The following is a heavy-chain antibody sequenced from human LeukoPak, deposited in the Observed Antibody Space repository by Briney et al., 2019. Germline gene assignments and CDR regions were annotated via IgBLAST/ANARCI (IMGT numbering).Heavy chain of an antibody. CDR2: IKPDGSAE. CDR3: ARANNSSWHN. Sequence: GGSLRLSCATSGFTFSSNWMSWVRHAPGRGLEWVANIKPDGSAEYYAASVKGRFTVSRDNAKNSPYLQMTSLRVEDTAIYYCARANNSSWHNWGQGALVTVSS. V-gene: IGHV3-7*01. D-gene: IGHD2-15*01. CDR1: GFTFSSNW. J-gene: IGHJ4*02.